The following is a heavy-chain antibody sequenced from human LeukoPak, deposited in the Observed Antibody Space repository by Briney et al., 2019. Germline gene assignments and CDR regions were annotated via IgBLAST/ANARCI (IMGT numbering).Heavy chain of an antibody. J-gene: IGHJ6*02. D-gene: IGHD7-27*01. CDR2: IYPGDSDT. Sequence: GEPLKISCKGSGSRFTSYWIGWVRQMPGKGLEWMGIIYPGDSDTRYSTSFQGQVTISADKSISTAYLQWSSLKASDTAMYYCASSNWGSGYYYYGMDVWGQGTTVTVSS. CDR1: GSRFTSYW. V-gene: IGHV5-51*01. CDR3: ASSNWGSGYYYYGMDV.